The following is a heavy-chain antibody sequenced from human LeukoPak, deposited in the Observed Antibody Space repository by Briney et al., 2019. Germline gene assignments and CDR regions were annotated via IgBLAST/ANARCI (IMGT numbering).Heavy chain of an antibody. Sequence: SETLSLTCTVSGGSISSGGYYWSWIRQHPGKGLEWIGYIYYSGSANYNPSLKSRVTISVDTSKNQFSLKLTSVTAADTAVYYCARVYRDDFWSGYSTHFDYWGQGTLVTVSS. V-gene: IGHV4-61*08. D-gene: IGHD3-3*01. J-gene: IGHJ4*02. CDR2: IYYSGSA. CDR1: GGSISSGGYY. CDR3: ARVYRDDFWSGYSTHFDY.